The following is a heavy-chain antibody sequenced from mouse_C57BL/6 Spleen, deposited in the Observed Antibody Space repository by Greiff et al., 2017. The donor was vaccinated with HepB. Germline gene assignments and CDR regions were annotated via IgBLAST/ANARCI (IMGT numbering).Heavy chain of an antibody. CDR1: GYAFSSSW. D-gene: IGHD5-1-1*01. Sequence: VQLQQSGPELVKPGASVKISCKASGYAFSSSWMNWVKQRPGKGLEWIGRIYPGDGDNNYNGKFKGKSTLTADKSSSTAYMQLSSLTSEDSAVYFCAKDTTEGYAMDYWGQGTSVTVSS. V-gene: IGHV1-82*01. CDR2: IYPGDGDN. J-gene: IGHJ4*01. CDR3: AKDTTEGYAMDY.